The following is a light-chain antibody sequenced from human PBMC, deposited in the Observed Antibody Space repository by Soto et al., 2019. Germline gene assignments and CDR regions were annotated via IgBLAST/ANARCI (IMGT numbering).Light chain of an antibody. V-gene: IGKV4-1*01. CDR3: HQYYSIPRT. CDR2: WAS. Sequence: DIVMTQSPDSLAVSLGERATINCKSSQSVLHSPTNNNYLAWYQKKPGQPPKLLIYWASTRESGVPDRFSSSGSGTDFTLTINSLQAEDAAVYYCHQYYSIPRTFGQGTKVEIK. J-gene: IGKJ1*01. CDR1: QSVLHSPTNNNY.